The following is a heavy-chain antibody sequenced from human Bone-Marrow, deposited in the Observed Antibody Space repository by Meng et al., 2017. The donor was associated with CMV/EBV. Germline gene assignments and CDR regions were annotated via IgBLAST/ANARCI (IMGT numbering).Heavy chain of an antibody. CDR1: GGSFSGYY. D-gene: IGHD6-19*01. Sequence: SETLSLTCAVYGGSFSGYYWSWIRQPPGKGPEWIGEVDHSGNTNYNPSLKSRVTLAIDTSKSQFSLRLTSLTAADTAIYYCARGQAGGVAVSGLDYWGQGTLVTVSS. V-gene: IGHV4-34*01. CDR2: VDHSGNT. J-gene: IGHJ4*02. CDR3: ARGQAGGVAVSGLDY.